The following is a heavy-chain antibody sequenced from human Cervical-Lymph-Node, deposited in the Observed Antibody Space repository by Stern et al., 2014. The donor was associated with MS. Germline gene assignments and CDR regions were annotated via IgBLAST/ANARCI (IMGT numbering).Heavy chain of an antibody. CDR1: GGDFDTFA. CDR3: AREISSLALDV. CDR2: IVPVFGTV. V-gene: IGHV1-69*06. D-gene: IGHD3-10*01. J-gene: IGHJ6*02. Sequence: QEQLVQPGAEVKKPGSSAKVSCKASGGDFDTFAISWVRQAPGQGLEWMGGIVPVFGTVEYAQKFQGRVTITAEMSTSTSYMEVTNLRSEDTAVYYCAREISSLALDVWGQGTTVTVS.